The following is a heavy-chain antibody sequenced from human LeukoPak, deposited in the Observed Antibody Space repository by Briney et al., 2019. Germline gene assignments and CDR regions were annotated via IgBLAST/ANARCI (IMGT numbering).Heavy chain of an antibody. CDR3: ARDDYDILTGYYFDY. CDR2: ISSSSSYI. Sequence: PGGSLRLSCAASGFTFSSYSMNWVGQAPGKGLEWVSSISSSSSYIYYADSVKGRFTISRDNAKNSLYLQMNSLRAEDTAVYYCARDDYDILTGYYFDYWGQGTLVTVSS. CDR1: GFTFSSYS. V-gene: IGHV3-21*01. D-gene: IGHD3-9*01. J-gene: IGHJ4*02.